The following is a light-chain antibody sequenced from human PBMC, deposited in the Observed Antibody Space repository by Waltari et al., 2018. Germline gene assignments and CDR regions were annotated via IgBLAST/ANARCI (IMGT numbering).Light chain of an antibody. V-gene: IGKV3D-7*01. CDR2: AAY. Sequence: EIVLTQSPATLSLSPGERATLSCGASHSISSSYLSRYQQKPGQAPRRLLYAAYTRATGIPARFSGSGSGTDFTLTISSLQPEDFAVYYCQQDFGSITFGPGTNVDIK. CDR1: HSISSSY. CDR3: QQDFGSIT. J-gene: IGKJ3*01.